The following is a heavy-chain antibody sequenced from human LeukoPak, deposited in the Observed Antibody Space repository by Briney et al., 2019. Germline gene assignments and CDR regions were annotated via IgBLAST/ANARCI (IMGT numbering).Heavy chain of an antibody. D-gene: IGHD3-3*01. CDR1: GYTFTGCY. Sequence: ASVKVSCKASGYTFTGCYMHWVRQAPGQAPEWMGRINPNSGGTNYAQKFQGRVTMTRDTSISTAYMELSRLRSDDTAVYYCARDTLSGYNWGLGYWGQGTLVTVSS. CDR2: INPNSGGT. CDR3: ARDTLSGYNWGLGY. J-gene: IGHJ4*02. V-gene: IGHV1-2*06.